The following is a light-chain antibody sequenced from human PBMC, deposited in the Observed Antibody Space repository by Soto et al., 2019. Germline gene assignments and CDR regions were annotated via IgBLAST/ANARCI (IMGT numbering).Light chain of an antibody. Sequence: DIQMTQSPSTLSGSVGDRVTITCRASQTISSWLAWYHQKPGKAPKLLIYKASTLKSGVPSRFSGSGSGTEFNLTISSLQPDDFAPYYCQHYHSYSEAFGQGTKVDIK. V-gene: IGKV1-5*03. J-gene: IGKJ1*01. CDR3: QHYHSYSEA. CDR2: KAS. CDR1: QTISSW.